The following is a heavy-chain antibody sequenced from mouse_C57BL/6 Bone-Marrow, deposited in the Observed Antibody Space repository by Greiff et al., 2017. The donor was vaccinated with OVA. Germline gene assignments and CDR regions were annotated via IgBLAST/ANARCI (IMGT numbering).Heavy chain of an antibody. CDR1: GYTFTSYW. Sequence: QVQLQQPGAELVKPGASVKLSCKASGYTFTSYWMHWVKQRPGQGLEWIGMIHPNSGSTNYNEKVKSKATMTVDKSSSTAYMQLSSLRSEDAAVYNCARGQYGSSQCDYWGKGTTVTVSA. J-gene: IGHJ2*01. CDR3: ARGQYGSSQCDY. V-gene: IGHV1-64*01. CDR2: IHPNSGST. D-gene: IGHD1-1*01.